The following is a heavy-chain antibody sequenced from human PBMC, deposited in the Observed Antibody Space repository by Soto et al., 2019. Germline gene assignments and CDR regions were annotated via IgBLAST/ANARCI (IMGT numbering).Heavy chain of an antibody. Sequence: TSETLSLTCAFSCFSIISGYFWGWIRQPPGKGPEWLGSIYHSGTTYYNPSVKGRATISVDTSKNQFSLKMSSVTAADTAVYYCARDSSGYYWFDPWGQGTLVTVSS. D-gene: IGHD3-22*01. J-gene: IGHJ5*02. V-gene: IGHV4-38-2*02. CDR2: IYHSGTT. CDR1: CFSIISGYF. CDR3: ARDSSGYYWFDP.